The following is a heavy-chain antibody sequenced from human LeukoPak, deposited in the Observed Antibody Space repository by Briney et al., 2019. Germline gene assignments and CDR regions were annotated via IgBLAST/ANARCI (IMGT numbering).Heavy chain of an antibody. J-gene: IGHJ4*02. Sequence: SETLSLTCTVSGGSISSGDYYWSWIRQPPGTGLEWIGYIYYSGSTYYNPSLKSRVTISVDTSKNQFSLKLSSVTAADTAVYYCARGQYYDFWSGYYPYFDYWGQGTLVTVSS. D-gene: IGHD3-3*01. V-gene: IGHV4-30-4*08. CDR1: GGSISSGDYY. CDR2: IYYSGST. CDR3: ARGQYYDFWSGYYPYFDY.